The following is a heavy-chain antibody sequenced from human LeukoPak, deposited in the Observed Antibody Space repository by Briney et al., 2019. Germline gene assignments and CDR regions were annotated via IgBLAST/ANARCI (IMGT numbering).Heavy chain of an antibody. J-gene: IGHJ4*02. Sequence: QPGGSLRLSCAASGFTFDDYAMHWVRQAPGKGLEWVSGISWTSGSIGYADSVKGRFTISRDNAKNSLYLQMNSPRAEDTALYYCAKDFHYGSGSYYDYWGQGTLVTVSS. CDR2: ISWTSGSI. CDR3: AKDFHYGSGSYYDY. CDR1: GFTFDDYA. D-gene: IGHD3-10*01. V-gene: IGHV3-9*01.